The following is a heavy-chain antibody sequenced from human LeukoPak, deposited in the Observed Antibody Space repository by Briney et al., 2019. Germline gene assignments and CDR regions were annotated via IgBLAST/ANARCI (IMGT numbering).Heavy chain of an antibody. J-gene: IGHJ3*02. CDR2: MNPNSGNT. V-gene: IGHV1-8*03. CDR3: ARSYVWGSHDAFNI. CDR1: GYTFTSYD. D-gene: IGHD3-16*01. Sequence: ASVKVSCKASGYTFTSYDINWVRQATGQGLEWMGWMNPNSGNTGYAQKFQGRVTITRNTSISTAYMELSSLRSEDTAVYYCARSYVWGSHDAFNIWGQGTMVTVPS.